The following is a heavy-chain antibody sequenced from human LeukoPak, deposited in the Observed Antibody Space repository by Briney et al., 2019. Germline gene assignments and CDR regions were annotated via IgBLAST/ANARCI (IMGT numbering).Heavy chain of an antibody. J-gene: IGHJ3*02. CDR2: ISGSGGST. V-gene: IGHV3-23*01. Sequence: GGSLRLSCAASGFTFSSYAMSWVRQAPGKGLEWVSAISGSGGSTYYADSVKGRFTISRDNSKNTLYLQMNSLRAEDTAVYYCAKDLTRVPAAPGDAFDIWGQGTMVTVSS. D-gene: IGHD2-2*01. CDR1: GFTFSSYA. CDR3: AKDLTRVPAAPGDAFDI.